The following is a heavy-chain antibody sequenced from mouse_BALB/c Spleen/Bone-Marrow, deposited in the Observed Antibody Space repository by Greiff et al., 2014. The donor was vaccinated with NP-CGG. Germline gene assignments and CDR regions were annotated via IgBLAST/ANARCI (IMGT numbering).Heavy chain of an antibody. CDR2: IYPGSGTT. V-gene: IGHV1S22*01. CDR3: TKGNYFFDY. J-gene: IGHJ2*01. CDR1: GYTFINYW. Sequence: LQQSGPELVRPGASVKLSCKASGYTFINYWMHWVKQRPGQGLEWIGNIYPGSGTTNYDEKFKTKATLTVDTFSSTAYMQLSSLTSEDSAVYYCTKGNYFFDYWGQGTTLTVSS. D-gene: IGHD2-1*01.